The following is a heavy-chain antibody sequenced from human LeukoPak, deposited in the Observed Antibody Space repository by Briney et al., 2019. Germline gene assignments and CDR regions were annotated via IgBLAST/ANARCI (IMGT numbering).Heavy chain of an antibody. CDR1: GFTFSDYY. D-gene: IGHD3-22*01. V-gene: IGHV3-11*01. J-gene: IGHJ4*02. CDR3: ARDRVYYYDSSGYYYDY. Sequence: GGALPLSCAACGFTFSDYYMSWIRQAPGKGLEGVAYICRSGSTIYYVDTLKGRLTISRDNAKNSLYLQMNSLRAEDTAVYYCARDRVYYYDSSGYYYDYWGQGTLVTVSS. CDR2: ICRSGSTI.